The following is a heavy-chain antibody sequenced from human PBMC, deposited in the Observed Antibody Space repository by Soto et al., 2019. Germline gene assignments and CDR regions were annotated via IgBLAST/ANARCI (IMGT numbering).Heavy chain of an antibody. CDR1: GGYSSSSSYY. J-gene: IGHJ3*02. CDR2: IYYSGST. CDR3: ARQPKDAFDI. Sequence: LEILSATCSVSGGYSSSSSYYCGWIRQPPGKGLEWIGSIYYSGSTYYNPSLKSRVTISVDTSKNQFSLKLSSVTAADTAVYYCARQPKDAFDIWGQGTMVTVSS. V-gene: IGHV4-39*01.